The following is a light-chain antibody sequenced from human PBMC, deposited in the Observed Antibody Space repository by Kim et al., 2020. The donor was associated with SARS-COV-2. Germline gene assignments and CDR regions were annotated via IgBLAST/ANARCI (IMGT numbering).Light chain of an antibody. CDR3: QVWDSSSDHGV. V-gene: IGLV3-21*04. J-gene: IGLJ2*01. CDR2: YDS. CDR1: NIGSKS. Sequence: SYELTQPPSVSVAPGKTARITCGGNNIGSKSVHWYQQKPGQAPVLVIYYDSDRPSGSPERFSGSNSGNTATLTISRVEAGGEADYYCQVWDSSSDHGVFG.